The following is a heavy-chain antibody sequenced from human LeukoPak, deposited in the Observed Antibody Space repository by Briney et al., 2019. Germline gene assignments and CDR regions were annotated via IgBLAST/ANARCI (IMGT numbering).Heavy chain of an antibody. CDR3: ARVGGSYEYYFDY. V-gene: IGHV3-30*04. CDR1: GFTFSSYA. D-gene: IGHD1-26*01. CDR2: ISYDGSNK. J-gene: IGHJ4*02. Sequence: GGSLRLSCAASGFTFSSYAMHWVRQAPGKGLEWVAVISYDGSNKYYADSVEGRFTISRDNSKNTLYLQMNSLRAEDTAVYYCARVGGSYEYYFDYWGQGTLVTVSS.